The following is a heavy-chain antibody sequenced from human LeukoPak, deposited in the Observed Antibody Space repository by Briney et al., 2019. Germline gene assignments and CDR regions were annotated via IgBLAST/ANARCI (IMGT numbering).Heavy chain of an antibody. CDR1: GYTFTSYA. V-gene: IGHV7-4-1*02. CDR2: INTNTGNP. CDR3: ATTERRDGYNYVGPYYYGMDV. D-gene: IGHD5-24*01. J-gene: IGHJ6*02. Sequence: GASVKVSCKASGYTFTSYAMNWVRQAPGQGLERMGWINTNTGNPTYAQGFTGRFVFSLDTSVSTAYLQISSLKAEDTAVYYCATTERRDGYNYVGPYYYGMDVWGQGTTVTVSS.